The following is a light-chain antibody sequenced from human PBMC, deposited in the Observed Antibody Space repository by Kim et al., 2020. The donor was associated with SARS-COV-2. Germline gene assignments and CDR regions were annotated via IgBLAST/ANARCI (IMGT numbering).Light chain of an antibody. CDR1: SSDVGGYNY. V-gene: IGLV2-14*03. CDR3: SSYTTSTTRV. CDR2: DVS. Sequence: QSALTQPASVSGSPGQSITISCTGTSSDVGGYNYVSWYQQHPVKAPKLMIYDVSIRLSGVSDRFSGSKSGNTASLTISGLQTEDEADYYCSSYTTSTTRVFGGGTKLTVL. J-gene: IGLJ2*01.